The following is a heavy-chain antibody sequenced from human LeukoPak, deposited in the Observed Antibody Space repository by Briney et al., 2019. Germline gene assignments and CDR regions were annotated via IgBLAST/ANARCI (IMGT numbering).Heavy chain of an antibody. D-gene: IGHD7-27*01. J-gene: IGHJ4*02. CDR3: TRDRGSSTLGDY. V-gene: IGHV3-49*04. CDR1: GFTFGDYA. Sequence: GGSLRLSCTVSGFTFGDYAINWVRQAPGKGLEWVGFIRSRAFGETAEYAASVKGRFTISRDDSKSIAYLQMNSLKTEDTAVYYCTRDRGSSTLGDYWGQGTLVTVSS. CDR2: IRSRAFGETA.